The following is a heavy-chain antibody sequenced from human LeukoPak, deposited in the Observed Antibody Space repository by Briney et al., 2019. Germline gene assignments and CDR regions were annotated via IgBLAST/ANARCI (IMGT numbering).Heavy chain of an antibody. CDR1: GVSFSSHSTT. V-gene: IGHV6-1*01. CDR2: TYYRSKWYN. J-gene: IGHJ4*02. D-gene: IGHD6-13*01. CDR3: ARGFYSSSRYWDY. Sequence: SQTLSLTCAISGVSFSSHSTTWNWNRQSPSRGLEWLGRTYYRSKWYNDYAVSVKSRITINPDTSKNQFSLQLNSVTPEDTAVYYCARGFYSSSRYWDYWGQGTLVTVSS.